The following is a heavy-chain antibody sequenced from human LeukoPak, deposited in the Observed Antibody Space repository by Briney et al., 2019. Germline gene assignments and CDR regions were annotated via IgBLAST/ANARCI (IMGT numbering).Heavy chain of an antibody. V-gene: IGHV1-46*01. J-gene: IGHJ6*03. CDR2: INPSGGST. CDR3: ATGGFLEWVPYYYYMDV. Sequence: GASVKVSCKASGYTFTSYGISWVRQAPGQGLEWMGIINPSGGSTSYAQKFQGRVTMTRDMSTSTVYMELSSLRSEDTAVYYCATGGFLEWVPYYYYMDVWGKGTTVTVSS. D-gene: IGHD3-3*01. CDR1: GYTFTSYG.